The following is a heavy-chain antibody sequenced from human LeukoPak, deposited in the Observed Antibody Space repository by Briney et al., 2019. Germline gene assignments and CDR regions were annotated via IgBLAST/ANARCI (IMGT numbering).Heavy chain of an antibody. D-gene: IGHD3-9*01. CDR1: GYTFTSYD. V-gene: IGHV1-8*01. Sequence: ASVKVSCKASGYTFTSYDINWVRQAPGQGLEWMGWMNPNSGNTDYAQKLQGRDTMTRNTSISTAYMELSSLRSEDTAVYYCARGPHHYDILTGYSTPSLVDYWGQGTLVTVSS. J-gene: IGHJ4*02. CDR2: MNPNSGNT. CDR3: ARGPHHYDILTGYSTPSLVDY.